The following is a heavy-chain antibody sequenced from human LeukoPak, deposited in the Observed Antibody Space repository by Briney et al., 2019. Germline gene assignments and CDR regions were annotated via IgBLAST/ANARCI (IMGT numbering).Heavy chain of an antibody. CDR2: INGDGSTT. CDR3: RTYRWGDPFDS. J-gene: IGHJ4*02. V-gene: IGHV3-74*01. Sequence: PGGSLRLSCAASGFTFSDYWMHWVRQDPGKGLVWVSRINGDGSTTSYADSVRGRFTISRDNAKNTLFLQMNSLSVEDTAVYYCRTYRWGDPFDSWGQGTLVTVSS. D-gene: IGHD3-16*01. CDR1: GFTFSDYW.